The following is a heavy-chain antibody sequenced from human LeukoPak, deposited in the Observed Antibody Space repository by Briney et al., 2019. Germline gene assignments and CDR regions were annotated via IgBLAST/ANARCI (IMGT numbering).Heavy chain of an antibody. Sequence: GGSLRLSCAASGFTFSSHSLDWVRQAPGKGLEWVSSISSTSSYIYYADSVKGRFTISRDNAKNSLYLQMNNLRAEDTAVYYCARLNTDWRADYWGQGTLVTVSS. V-gene: IGHV3-21*01. CDR1: GFTFSSHS. D-gene: IGHD3-9*01. CDR3: ARLNTDWRADY. J-gene: IGHJ4*02. CDR2: ISSTSSYI.